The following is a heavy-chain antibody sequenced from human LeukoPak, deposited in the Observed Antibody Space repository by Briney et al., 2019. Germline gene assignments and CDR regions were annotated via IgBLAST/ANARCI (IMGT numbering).Heavy chain of an antibody. CDR1: GFRFNNYA. D-gene: IGHD5-18*01. J-gene: IGHJ3*01. V-gene: IGHV3-30*04. CDR2: ISMDGIQE. CDR3: AREVYSYALDALDL. Sequence: GRSLRLSCAASGFRFNNYAMHWVRQPPGTGLEWVAVISMDGIQEYYADSVKGRFSISRDNSKNTLYLQMNSLGSEDTAVYYCAREVYSYALDALDLWGQGTMVTVSS.